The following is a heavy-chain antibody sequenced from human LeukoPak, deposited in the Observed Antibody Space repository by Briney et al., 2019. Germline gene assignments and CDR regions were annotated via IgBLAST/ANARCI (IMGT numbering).Heavy chain of an antibody. J-gene: IGHJ5*02. D-gene: IGHD3-10*01. CDR1: GFSFTNYA. CDR3: AKDLRFGELSWFDP. Sequence: GGSLRLSCVASGFSFTNYAMSWVRQAPARGPEWLSSMKGGGETFYADSVKGRFTISRDNSKNTLYLQMNSLRAEDTAVYYCAKDLRFGELSWFDPWGQGTLVTVSS. CDR2: MKGGGET. V-gene: IGHV3-23*01.